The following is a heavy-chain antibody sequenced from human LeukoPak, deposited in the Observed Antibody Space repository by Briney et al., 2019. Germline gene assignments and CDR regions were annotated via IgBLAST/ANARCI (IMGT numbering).Heavy chain of an antibody. CDR3: AKGVGYCSGGSCQQFDY. Sequence: KTGGSLRLSCAASGFTFSSYSMNWVRQAPGKGLEWVSSISSSSSYIYYADSVKGRFTISRDNAKNSLYLQMNSLRAEDTAVYYCAKGVGYCSGGSCQQFDYWGQGTLVTVSS. D-gene: IGHD2-15*01. CDR1: GFTFSSYS. V-gene: IGHV3-21*04. J-gene: IGHJ4*02. CDR2: ISSSSSYI.